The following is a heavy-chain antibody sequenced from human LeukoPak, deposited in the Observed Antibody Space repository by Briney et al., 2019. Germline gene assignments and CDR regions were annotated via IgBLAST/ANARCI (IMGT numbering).Heavy chain of an antibody. CDR2: IYYSGST. CDR1: GGSISSSSYY. D-gene: IGHD6-19*01. V-gene: IGHV4-39*07. CDR3: AAHRTLSSGRDY. J-gene: IGHJ4*02. Sequence: SETLSLTCTVSGGSISSSSYYWGWIRQPPGKGLEWIGSIYYSGSTSYNPSLKSRVTISVDTSKNQFSLKLSSVTAADTAVYYCAAHRTLSSGRDYWGQGTLVTVSS.